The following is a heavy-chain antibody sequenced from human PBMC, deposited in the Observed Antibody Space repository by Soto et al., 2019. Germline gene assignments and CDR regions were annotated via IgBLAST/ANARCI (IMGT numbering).Heavy chain of an antibody. V-gene: IGHV1-2*02. J-gene: IGHJ6*02. Sequence: GASVKVSCKASGYTFTGYYMHWVRQAPGQGLEWMGWINPNSGGTNYAQKFQGRVTMTRDTSISTAYMELSRLRSDDTAVYYCARGESRQWLPNYYYYGMDVWGQGTTVTVSS. D-gene: IGHD6-19*01. CDR3: ARGESRQWLPNYYYYGMDV. CDR1: GYTFTGYY. CDR2: INPNSGGT.